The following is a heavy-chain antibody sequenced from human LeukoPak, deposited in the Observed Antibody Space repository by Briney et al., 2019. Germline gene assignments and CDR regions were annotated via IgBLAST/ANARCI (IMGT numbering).Heavy chain of an antibody. D-gene: IGHD5-24*01. CDR1: GYTFSGYG. CDR2: ISVYNGNT. CDR3: ARVLSSSHPDGYYYYYYMDV. Sequence: ASVKVSCKASGYTFSGYGITWVRQAPGQGLEWMGWISVYNGNTNYAQKVQGRVTMTTDTSTSTAYMEMRSLRSDGTAVYYCARVLSSSHPDGYYYYYYMDVWGTGTTVTVSS. J-gene: IGHJ6*03. V-gene: IGHV1-18*01.